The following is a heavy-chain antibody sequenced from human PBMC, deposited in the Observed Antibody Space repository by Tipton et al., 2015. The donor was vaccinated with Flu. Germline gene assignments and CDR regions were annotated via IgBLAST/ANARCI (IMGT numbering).Heavy chain of an antibody. CDR1: GDSISSDFY. V-gene: IGHV4-38-2*01. J-gene: IGHJ5*02. Sequence: TLSLTCAVSGDSISSDFYWAWIRQFPGKGLEWIGTVSRTGSTIYNPSLKSRVTISIDTSKNQFSLNMRSVTATDMAVYYCARRDYSNYVSDPKSWFDPGGQGTLVAVSS. CDR2: VSRTGST. CDR3: ARRDYSNYVSDPKSWFDP. D-gene: IGHD4-11*01.